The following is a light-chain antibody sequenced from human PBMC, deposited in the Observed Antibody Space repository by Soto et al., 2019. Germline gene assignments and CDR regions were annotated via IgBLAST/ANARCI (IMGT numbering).Light chain of an antibody. J-gene: IGKJ1*01. V-gene: IGKV1-27*01. CDR2: XGS. CDR3: QKYRGVTPWT. Sequence: DIQMTPSPSSLSASVGDRFTIACRSSQDVRKYLGCYQHRPGXVPXLXXXXGSSLLSGVPSRVSGGGSETEFTLTISSLQPEDVAPYYCQKYRGVTPWTFGQGNKV. CDR1: QDVRKY.